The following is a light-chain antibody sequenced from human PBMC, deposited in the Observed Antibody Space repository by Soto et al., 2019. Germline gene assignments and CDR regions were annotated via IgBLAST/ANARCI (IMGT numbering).Light chain of an antibody. V-gene: IGLV1-47*01. CDR3: AAWDDSLLSVV. CDR2: SNN. CDR1: SSNIGRNY. J-gene: IGLJ2*01. Sequence: QSVLTQPPSASGTPGQRVTISCSGSSSNIGRNYVCWYHQLPGAAPRLLIYSNNQRPSGVPDRFSGSKSGTSASLSISGLRSEDEADYYCAAWDDSLLSVVFGGGTQLTVL.